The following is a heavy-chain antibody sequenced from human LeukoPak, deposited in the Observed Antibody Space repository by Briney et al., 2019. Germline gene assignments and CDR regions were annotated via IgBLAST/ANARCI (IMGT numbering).Heavy chain of an antibody. CDR3: AKDFNYYDSSGYYDY. J-gene: IGHJ4*02. V-gene: IGHV3-23*01. CDR1: GFTFSSYA. D-gene: IGHD3-22*01. Sequence: GGSLRLSCAASGFTFSSYAMSWVRQAPGKGLEWVSAISGSGGSTYYADSVKGRFTISRDNSKNTLYLQMNSLRAEETAVYYCAKDFNYYDSSGYYDYWGQRTLVTVSS. CDR2: ISGSGGST.